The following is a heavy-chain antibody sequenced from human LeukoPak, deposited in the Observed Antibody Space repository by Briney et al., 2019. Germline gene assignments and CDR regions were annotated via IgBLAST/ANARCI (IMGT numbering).Heavy chain of an antibody. D-gene: IGHD4-23*01. J-gene: IGHJ3*02. Sequence: GGSLRLSCAASGFTFSTYAMHWVRQAPGKGLEWVALILDDGNNKFYADSVKGRFTISRDNSKNTLYLQMRSTLYLQMNSLRVEDTAVYYCAGYGGKGSWAFDIWGQGTMVTVSS. CDR1: GFTFSTYA. CDR3: AGYGGKGSWAFDI. CDR2: ILDDGNNK. V-gene: IGHV3-30-3*01.